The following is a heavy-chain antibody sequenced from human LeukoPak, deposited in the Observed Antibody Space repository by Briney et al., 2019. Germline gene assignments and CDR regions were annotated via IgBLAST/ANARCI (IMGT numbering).Heavy chain of an antibody. J-gene: IGHJ6*03. CDR3: ARGVSSKSEDHHYMDV. V-gene: IGHV3-33*08. D-gene: IGHD6-13*01. Sequence: PGGSLRLSCAVTGFTAGYNYMSWVRQAPGKGLEWVAVVWHDGSQKYYTDSVRGRFTISRDNSKNTVYLQLNSLRAADTSVYYCARGVSSKSEDHHYMDVWGTGTTVTVSS. CDR1: GFTAGYNY. CDR2: VWHDGSQK.